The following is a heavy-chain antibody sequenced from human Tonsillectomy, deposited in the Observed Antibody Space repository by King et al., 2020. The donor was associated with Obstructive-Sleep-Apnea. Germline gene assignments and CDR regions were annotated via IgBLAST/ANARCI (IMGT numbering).Heavy chain of an antibody. V-gene: IGHV3-23*04. CDR3: AKVVRFFDWLYNDAFDV. D-gene: IGHD3-9*01. Sequence: VQLVESGGGLAQPGGSLRLSCAASGFTFSSYAMSWVRQAPGKGLEWVSAISGGGDIKYYADFVKGRFTISRDNSKNTLYLQMNNLRAEDTAVYYCAKVVRFFDWLYNDAFDVWGQGTMITVSS. J-gene: IGHJ3*01. CDR1: GFTFSSYA. CDR2: ISGGGDIK.